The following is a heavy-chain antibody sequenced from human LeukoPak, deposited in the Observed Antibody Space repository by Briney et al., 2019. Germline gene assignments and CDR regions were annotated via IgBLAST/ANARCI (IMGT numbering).Heavy chain of an antibody. Sequence: GGSLRLSCAASGFTFSTFWMHWVRQAPGKGLVWVSRINSDGSSTAFADSVKGRFTISRDNAKNTLYLQMNSLRADDTAVYYCARSEYSSTWYGDYYYYYMDVWGKGTTVTVSS. CDR3: ARSEYSSTWYGDYYYYYMDV. J-gene: IGHJ6*03. D-gene: IGHD6-13*01. CDR2: INSDGSST. CDR1: GFTFSTFW. V-gene: IGHV3-74*01.